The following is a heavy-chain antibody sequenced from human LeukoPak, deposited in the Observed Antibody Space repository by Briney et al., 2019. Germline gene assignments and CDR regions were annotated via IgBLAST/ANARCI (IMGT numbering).Heavy chain of an antibody. Sequence: GGSLRLSCAASGFTVSSNYMSWVRQAPGKGLEWVSVIYSGGSTYYADSVKGRFTISRDNSKNTLYLQMNSLRAEDTAVYYCASYCSSTSCYGPYYYGMDVWGQGTTVTVSS. CDR2: IYSGGST. J-gene: IGHJ6*02. CDR1: GFTVSSNY. D-gene: IGHD2-2*01. CDR3: ASYCSSTSCYGPYYYGMDV. V-gene: IGHV3-66*01.